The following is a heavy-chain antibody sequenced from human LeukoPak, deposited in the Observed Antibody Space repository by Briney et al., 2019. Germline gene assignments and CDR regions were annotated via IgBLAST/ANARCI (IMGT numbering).Heavy chain of an antibody. CDR2: ISSSSSYI. D-gene: IGHD2-15*01. CDR1: GFTFSSYA. V-gene: IGHV3-21*01. Sequence: GGSLRLSCAASGFTFSSYAMSWVRQAPGKGLEWVSSISSSSSYIYYADSVRGRFTISRDNAKNSLYLQMNSLRAEDTAVYYCAREPEDCSGGSCYYFDYWGQGTLVTVSS. CDR3: AREPEDCSGGSCYYFDY. J-gene: IGHJ4*02.